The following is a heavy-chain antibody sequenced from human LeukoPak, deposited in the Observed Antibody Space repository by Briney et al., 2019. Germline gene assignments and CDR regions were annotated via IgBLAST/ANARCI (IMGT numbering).Heavy chain of an antibody. V-gene: IGHV3-48*04. CDR1: GFTFSSYS. CDR3: ARDQVELGEFPNWFDP. D-gene: IGHD3-16*01. Sequence: GGSLRLSCAASGFTFSSYSMNWVRQAPGKGLEWVSYISSSSSTIYYADSVKGRFTISRDNAKNSLYLQMNSQRAEDTAVYYCARDQVELGEFPNWFDPWGQGTLVTVSS. CDR2: ISSSSSTI. J-gene: IGHJ5*02.